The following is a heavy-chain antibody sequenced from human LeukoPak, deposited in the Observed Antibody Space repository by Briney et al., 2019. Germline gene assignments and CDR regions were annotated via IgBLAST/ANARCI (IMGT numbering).Heavy chain of an antibody. J-gene: IGHJ3*02. CDR3: ARHGFFHADAFDI. Sequence: SETLSLTCTVSGGSISSTNSYWGWIRQPPGKGLDWIGSIYYSGNTYYNPSLKSRVTISVDTSKNQSSLKLSSVTAADTAVYYCARHGFFHADAFDIWGQGTMVTVSS. D-gene: IGHD3-10*01. CDR1: GGSISSTNSY. V-gene: IGHV4-39*01. CDR2: IYYSGNT.